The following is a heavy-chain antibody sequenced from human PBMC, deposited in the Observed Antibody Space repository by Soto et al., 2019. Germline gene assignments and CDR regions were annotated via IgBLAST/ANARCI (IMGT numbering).Heavy chain of an antibody. J-gene: IGHJ4*02. CDR1: GTSISSYY. D-gene: IGHD2-8*01. CDR2: IHYSGTT. CDR3: ARYNSYAIDY. V-gene: IGHV4-59*01. Sequence: SETLSLTCTVSGTSISSYYWSWIRQPPGKGLEWIANIHYSGTTNYNPSLASRVTLSVDTSKNQFSLKMTSVTAADRAMYFCARYNSYAIDYWGQGTLVTVSS.